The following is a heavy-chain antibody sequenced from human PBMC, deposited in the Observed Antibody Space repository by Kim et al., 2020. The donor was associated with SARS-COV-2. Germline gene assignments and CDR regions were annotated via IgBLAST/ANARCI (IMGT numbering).Heavy chain of an antibody. D-gene: IGHD2-2*01. CDR2: IYYSGSS. CDR3: ARHSLVVVPAAADY. J-gene: IGHJ4*02. Sequence: SETLSLTCTVSGGSISSSSYYWGWIRQPPGKGLEWIGSIYYSGSSYYNPSLKSRVTISVDTSKNQFSLKLSSVTAADTAVYYCARHSLVVVPAAADYWGQGTLVTVSS. CDR1: GGSISSSSYY. V-gene: IGHV4-39*01.